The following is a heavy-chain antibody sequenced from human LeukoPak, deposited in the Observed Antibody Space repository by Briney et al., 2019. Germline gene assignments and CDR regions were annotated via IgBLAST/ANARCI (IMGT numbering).Heavy chain of an antibody. Sequence: GGSLRLSCAASGFTFSSYWMYWVRQGPGKGPVWVSHINNDGTTTTYADAVKGRFTISRDNSKNTLFLQMNGLRAEDTAVYYCAKDRSCSGSSCNVGSWGQGTMVTVSS. CDR3: AKDRSCSGSSCNVGS. V-gene: IGHV3-74*01. CDR2: INNDGTTT. J-gene: IGHJ3*01. D-gene: IGHD2-2*01. CDR1: GFTFSSYW.